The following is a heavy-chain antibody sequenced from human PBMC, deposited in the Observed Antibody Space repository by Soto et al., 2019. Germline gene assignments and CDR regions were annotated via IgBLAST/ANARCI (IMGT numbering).Heavy chain of an antibody. CDR1: GFTFNIYT. V-gene: IGHV3-48*01. D-gene: IGHD2-21*01. CDR2: IRTSTSTI. Sequence: VQLVESGGGLVQPGGSLRLSCVASGFTFNIYTMNWVRQAPGKGLEWLSYIRTSTSTIQYADSVKGRFTVSTDNAKNTLYLQMNSLRADDTAIYYCARDYIYAFDFWGQGTVVTVFS. CDR3: ARDYIYAFDF. J-gene: IGHJ3*01.